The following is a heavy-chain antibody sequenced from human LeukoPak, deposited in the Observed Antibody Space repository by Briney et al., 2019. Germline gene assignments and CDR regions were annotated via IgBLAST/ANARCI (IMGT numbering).Heavy chain of an antibody. V-gene: IGHV3-23*01. Sequence: GGSLRLSCAASGFTFGSSWMTWVRQAPGKGLEWVSSISGSDGGTYYADSVKGRFTISRDNSKNTLYLQMNSLRAEDTAIYYCAKRGPIYTSSPGNYFDYWGQGTLVTVSS. J-gene: IGHJ4*02. CDR2: ISGSDGGT. CDR3: AKRGPIYTSSPGNYFDY. D-gene: IGHD6-6*01. CDR1: GFTFGSSW.